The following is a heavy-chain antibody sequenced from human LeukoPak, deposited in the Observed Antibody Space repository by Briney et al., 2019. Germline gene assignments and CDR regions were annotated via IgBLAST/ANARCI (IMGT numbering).Heavy chain of an antibody. J-gene: IGHJ4*02. CDR1: GGTFSSYA. CDR2: IIPIFGTA. CDR3: AGGDGGYRSSTSCYMVSTDY. V-gene: IGHV1-69*01. Sequence: SVKVSCKASGGTFSSYAISWVRQAPGQGLEWMGGIIPIFGTANYAQKFQGRVTITADESTSTAYTELSSLRSEDTAVYYCAGGDGGYRSSTSCYMVSTDYWGQGTLVTVSS. D-gene: IGHD2-2*02.